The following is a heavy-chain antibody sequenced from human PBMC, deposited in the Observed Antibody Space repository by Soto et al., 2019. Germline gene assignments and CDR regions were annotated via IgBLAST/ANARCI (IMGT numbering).Heavy chain of an antibody. V-gene: IGHV4-34*01. Sequence: SETLSLTXAVYGGSVSGYYGSWIRQPPGKGLEWIGEINHSGSTNYNPSLKSRVTISVDTSKNQFSLKLISVTAADTAVYCCARGQSRGIVLNWFDPWGQGTLVTVSS. CDR3: ARGQSRGIVLNWFDP. CDR1: GGSVSGYY. J-gene: IGHJ5*01. D-gene: IGHD1-26*01. CDR2: INHSGST.